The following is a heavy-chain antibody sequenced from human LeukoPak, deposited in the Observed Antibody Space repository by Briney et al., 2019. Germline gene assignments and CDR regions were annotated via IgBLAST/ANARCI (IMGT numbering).Heavy chain of an antibody. CDR1: GFTFNTYA. D-gene: IGHD1-26*01. V-gene: IGHV3-23*01. CDR2: IIDSGDST. CDR3: AKGPRRSYPYYFDY. Sequence: PGGSLRLSCAASGFTFNTYAMAWVRQAPGKGLEWASAIIDSGDSTYYGDSVKGRFAISRDNSRNTLYLQMSNLRAEDTAIYYCAKGPRRSYPYYFDYWGQGTLVTVSS. J-gene: IGHJ4*02.